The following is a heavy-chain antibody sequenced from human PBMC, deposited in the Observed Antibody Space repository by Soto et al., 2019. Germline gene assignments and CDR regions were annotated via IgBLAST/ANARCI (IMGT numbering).Heavy chain of an antibody. Sequence: QVQLQESGPGLVKTSETLSLTCTVSGVAISPYYWTWIRQPAGKGLEWIGHLYSSGRATYNPSRKKRVTMSVFRDHFSLTLKSVTAADTAVYYCARHFDVNTALDYYYFDLLGRGALVTVSS. CDR1: GVAISPYY. CDR3: ARHFDVNTALDYYYFDL. V-gene: IGHV4-4*07. D-gene: IGHD5-18*01. J-gene: IGHJ2*01. CDR2: LYSSGRA.